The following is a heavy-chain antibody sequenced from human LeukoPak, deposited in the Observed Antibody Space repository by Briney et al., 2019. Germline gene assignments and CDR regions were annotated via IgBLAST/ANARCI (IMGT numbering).Heavy chain of an antibody. Sequence: ASVKVSCQASGYTFTGYYMHWVRQAPGQGLEWMGWINPNSGGTNYAQRFQGRVTMTRDTSISTAYMELSRPRSDDTAVYYCASETTVVPAAKVFDYWGQGTLVTVSS. CDR2: INPNSGGT. J-gene: IGHJ4*02. CDR1: GYTFTGYY. V-gene: IGHV1-2*02. CDR3: ASETTVVPAAKVFDY. D-gene: IGHD2-2*01.